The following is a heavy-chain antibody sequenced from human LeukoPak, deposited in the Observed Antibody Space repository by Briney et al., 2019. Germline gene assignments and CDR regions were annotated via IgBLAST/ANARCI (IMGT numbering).Heavy chain of an antibody. D-gene: IGHD3-10*01. CDR2: IIPIFGTA. CDR1: GYTFTSYY. J-gene: IGHJ4*02. Sequence: GASVKVSCKASGYTFTSYYMHWVRQAPGQGLEWMGGIIPIFGTANYAQKFQGRVAITTDESTSTAYMELSSLRSEDTAVYYCARGKWFGELSRYYFDYWGQGTLVTVSS. V-gene: IGHV1-69*05. CDR3: ARGKWFGELSRYYFDY.